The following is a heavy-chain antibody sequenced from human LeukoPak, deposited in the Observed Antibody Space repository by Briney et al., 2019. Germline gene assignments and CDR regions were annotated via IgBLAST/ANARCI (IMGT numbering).Heavy chain of an antibody. J-gene: IGHJ5*01. V-gene: IGHV4-34*01. CDR1: GGSFSGCY. CDR3: ASYRYAYRGMDS. D-gene: IGHD3-16*01. Sequence: KPSETLSLTCRVYGGSFSGCYWSWIRQPPGKGLEWIGEVNYSGSTNYKPSLRSRVIISVDTSKNQFFLKLKSVTAADAAVYYCASYRYAYRGMDSWGQGTQVIVSS. CDR2: VNYSGST.